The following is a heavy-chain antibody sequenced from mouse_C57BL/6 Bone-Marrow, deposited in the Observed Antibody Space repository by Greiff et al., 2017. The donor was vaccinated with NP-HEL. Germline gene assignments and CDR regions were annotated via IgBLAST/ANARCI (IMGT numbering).Heavy chain of an antibody. Sequence: EVKVVESGGGLVQPGGSLSLSCAASGFTFTDYHMSWVRQPPGKALEWLGFIRNKANGDTTEYSASGKGRCTISRDNSQSILYLHMNALRAEDSATYYCARFLYGGFAYWGQGTLVTVSA. J-gene: IGHJ3*01. CDR3: ARFLYGGFAY. CDR1: GFTFTDYH. V-gene: IGHV7-3*01. CDR2: IRNKANGDTT. D-gene: IGHD1-1*01.